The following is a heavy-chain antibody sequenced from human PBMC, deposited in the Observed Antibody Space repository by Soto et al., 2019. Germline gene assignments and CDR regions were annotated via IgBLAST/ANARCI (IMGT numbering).Heavy chain of an antibody. V-gene: IGHV3-21*01. CDR1: GFTFSSYS. CDR3: ARETYFYDSSGALDY. J-gene: IGHJ4*02. Sequence: EVQLVESGGGLVKPGGSLRVSCAASGFTFSSYSMNWVRQAPGKGLEGVSSISSKSSYIYYADSVKGRFTISRDNAKNSLFLQMNSLRAEDTAVYYCARETYFYDSSGALDYWGQGTLVTVSS. D-gene: IGHD3-22*01. CDR2: ISSKSSYI.